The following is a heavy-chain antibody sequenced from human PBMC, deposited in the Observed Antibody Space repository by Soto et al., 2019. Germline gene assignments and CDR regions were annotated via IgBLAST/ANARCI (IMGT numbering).Heavy chain of an antibody. D-gene: IGHD6-19*01. CDR1: GYTLTELS. J-gene: IGHJ4*02. CDR2: FDPEDGET. CDR3: ARWRVSYSSGWFYDY. V-gene: IGHV1-24*01. Sequence: ASVKVSCKVSGYTLTELSMHWVRQAPGKGLEWMGGFDPEDGETIYAQKFQGRVTITEDKSTGTAYMELSSLRSEDTAVYYCARWRVSYSSGWFYDYSGQGTLATVSS.